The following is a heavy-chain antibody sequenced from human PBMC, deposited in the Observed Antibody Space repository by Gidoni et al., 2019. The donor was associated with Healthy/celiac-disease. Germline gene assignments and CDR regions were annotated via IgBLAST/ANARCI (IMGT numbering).Heavy chain of an antibody. CDR1: GFTFSRYS. D-gene: IGHD3-3*01. CDR3: ARVLRTDFWSGYYSDY. V-gene: IGHV3-21*01. Sequence: EVQLVESGGGLVKPGGSLRLSCAASGFTFSRYSMNWVRQAPGKGVGWGSSISSSSSYIYYADSVKGRFTISRDNAKNSLYLQMNSLRAEDTAVYYCARVLRTDFWSGYYSDYWGQGTLVTVSS. J-gene: IGHJ4*02. CDR2: ISSSSSYI.